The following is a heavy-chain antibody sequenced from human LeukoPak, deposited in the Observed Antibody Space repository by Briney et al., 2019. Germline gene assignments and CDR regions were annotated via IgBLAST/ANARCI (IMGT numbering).Heavy chain of an antibody. V-gene: IGHV4-30-2*01. CDR3: ASNLYAAAFDI. J-gene: IGHJ3*02. Sequence: SSETLSLTCAVSGGSISSGGYSWSWIRQPPGKGLEWIGYIYHSGSTYYNPSLKSRVTISVDRSKNQFSLKLSSVTAADTAVYYCASNLYAAAFDIWGQGTKVTVSS. D-gene: IGHD2/OR15-2a*01. CDR2: IYHSGST. CDR1: GGSISSGGYS.